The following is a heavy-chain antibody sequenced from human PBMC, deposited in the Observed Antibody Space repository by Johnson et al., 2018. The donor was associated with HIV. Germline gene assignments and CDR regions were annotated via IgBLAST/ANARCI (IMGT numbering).Heavy chain of an antibody. Sequence: VQLVESGGGLVQPGTSLRLSCAASGFTFSSYDMHWVRQATGKGLEWVSAIGTAGDTYYPGSVKGRFTISRENAKNSLYLQMNSLRAGDTALYYCARAVCRGGRCYSPDAFDIWGQGTMVTVSS. CDR3: ARAVCRGGRCYSPDAFDI. J-gene: IGHJ3*02. D-gene: IGHD2-15*01. CDR2: IGTAGDT. CDR1: GFTFSSYD. V-gene: IGHV3-13*01.